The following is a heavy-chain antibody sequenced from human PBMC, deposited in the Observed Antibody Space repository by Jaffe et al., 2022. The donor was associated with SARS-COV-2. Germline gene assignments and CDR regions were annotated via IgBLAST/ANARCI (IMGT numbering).Heavy chain of an antibody. CDR3: AKDPSDSRMTIFGVVKIAMDV. D-gene: IGHD3-3*01. J-gene: IGHJ6*02. CDR2: ISGSGGST. Sequence: EVHLLESGGGLVQSGGSLRLSCVVSGFTFNNYAMSWVRQAPGKGLEWVSSISGSGGSTYYADSVKGRFTISRDNSKNTLFLQMNSLRAEDTAVYYCAKDPSDSRMTIFGVVKIAMDVWGQGTTVTVSS. V-gene: IGHV3-23*01. CDR1: GFTFNNYA.